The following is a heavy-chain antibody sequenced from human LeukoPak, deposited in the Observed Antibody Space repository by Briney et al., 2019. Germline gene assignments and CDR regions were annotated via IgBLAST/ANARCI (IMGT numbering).Heavy chain of an antibody. V-gene: IGHV3-74*01. Sequence: GGSLRLSGAASGFTFSTYWMHWVRQAPGTGPLWVSHINGDGSTTNYADSVKGRFTISRDNAKNTLYPQMNSLRAEDTAVYYCAEAASVRGVSYWGQGTLVTVSS. CDR1: GFTFSTYW. CDR2: INGDGSTT. J-gene: IGHJ4*02. D-gene: IGHD3-10*01. CDR3: AEAASVRGVSY.